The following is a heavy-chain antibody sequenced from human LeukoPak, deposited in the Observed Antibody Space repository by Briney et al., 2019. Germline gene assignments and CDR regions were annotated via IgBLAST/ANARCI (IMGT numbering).Heavy chain of an antibody. Sequence: ASVKVSCKASGYTFTSYAMNWVRQAPGQGLEWMGWTNTNTGNPTYAQGFTGRFVFSLDTSVSTAYLQISSLKAEDTAVYYCARPPYNWNDGVYFDYWGQGTLVTVSS. V-gene: IGHV7-4-1*02. D-gene: IGHD1-1*01. CDR3: ARPPYNWNDGVYFDY. J-gene: IGHJ4*02. CDR2: TNTNTGNP. CDR1: GYTFTSYA.